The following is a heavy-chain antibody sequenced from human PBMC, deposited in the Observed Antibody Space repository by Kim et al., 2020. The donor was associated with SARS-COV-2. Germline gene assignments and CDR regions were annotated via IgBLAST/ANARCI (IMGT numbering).Heavy chain of an antibody. CDR1: GGSISSYY. J-gene: IGHJ6*02. Sequence: SETLSLTCTVSGGSISSYYWSWIRQPPGKGLEWIGYIYYSGSTNYNPSLKSRVTISVDTSKNQFSLKLSSVTAADTAVYYCARDYSGYDFSYGMDVWGQGTTVTVSS. D-gene: IGHD5-12*01. V-gene: IGHV4-59*01. CDR3: ARDYSGYDFSYGMDV. CDR2: IYYSGST.